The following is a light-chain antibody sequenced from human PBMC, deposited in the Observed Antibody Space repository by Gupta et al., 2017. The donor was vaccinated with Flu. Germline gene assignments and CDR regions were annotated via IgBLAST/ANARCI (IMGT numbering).Light chain of an antibody. V-gene: IGLV3-21*02. CDR3: QVWDNVSDPSLV. J-gene: IGLJ3*02. CDR2: EYS. CDR1: NMGYDS. Sequence: GDNMGYDSVHCYQQKPDQAPVLLFYEYSDRPSGIPERFSVSKSRNTATLTLRMFEAWDEADYFCQVWDNVSDPSLVFGGGTKLTVL.